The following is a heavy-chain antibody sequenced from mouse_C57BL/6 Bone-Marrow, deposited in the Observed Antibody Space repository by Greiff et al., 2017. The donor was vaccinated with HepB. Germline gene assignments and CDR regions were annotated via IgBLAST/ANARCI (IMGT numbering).Heavy chain of an antibody. D-gene: IGHD1-1*01. CDR1: GYTFTDYY. CDR3: ARTYYGSSHWYFDV. Sequence: LQESGAELVRPGASVKLSCKASGYTFTDYYINWVKQRPGQGLEWIARIYPGSGNTYYNEKFKGKATLTAEKSSSTAYMQLSSLTSEDSAVYFCARTYYGSSHWYFDVWGTGTTVTVSS. CDR2: IYPGSGNT. V-gene: IGHV1-76*01. J-gene: IGHJ1*03.